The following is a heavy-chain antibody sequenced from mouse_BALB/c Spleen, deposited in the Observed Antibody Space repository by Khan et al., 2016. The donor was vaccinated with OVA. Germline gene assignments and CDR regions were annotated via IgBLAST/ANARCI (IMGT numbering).Heavy chain of an antibody. CDR1: GYTFTSFY. CDR3: ARSGYGNPFAY. CDR2: INPSNGDT. D-gene: IGHD2-1*01. V-gene: IGHV1S81*02. J-gene: IGHJ3*01. Sequence: QVQLQQPGAELVKPGASVKISCKASGYTFTSFYMYWVKQRPGQGLEWIGGINPSNGDTHFYEKFKSKATLTVDKSSTTAYMQFRSLTSADSAVYYCARSGYGNPFAYWGQGTLVTVSA.